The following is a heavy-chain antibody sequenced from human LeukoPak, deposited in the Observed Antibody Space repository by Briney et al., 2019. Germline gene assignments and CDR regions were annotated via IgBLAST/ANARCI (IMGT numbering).Heavy chain of an antibody. Sequence: SVKVSCKASGGTFSSYAISWVRQAPGLGLEWVGGIIPIFGTANYAQKFQGRVTITADESTSTAYMELSSLRSEDTAVYYCAETRGRPHYYYAMDVWGKGTTVTVSS. V-gene: IGHV1-69*13. CDR2: IIPIFGTA. CDR1: GGTFSSYA. CDR3: AETRGRPHYYYAMDV. J-gene: IGHJ6*04. D-gene: IGHD1-1*01.